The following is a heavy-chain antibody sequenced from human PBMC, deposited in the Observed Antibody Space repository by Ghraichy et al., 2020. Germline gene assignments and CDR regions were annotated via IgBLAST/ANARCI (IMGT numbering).Heavy chain of an antibody. CDR2: INTDGSTT. CDR1: GFTFSGYW. CDR3: ARDIEYWSGYYHGMDV. D-gene: IGHD3-3*01. V-gene: IGHV3-74*01. Sequence: GALRLSCAASGFTFSGYWMHWVRQAPGKGLVWVSRINTDGSTTTYADSVKGRFTIFRDNAKNTLYLQMNSLTAEDTAVYYCARDIEYWSGYYHGMDVWGQGTTVTVSS. J-gene: IGHJ6*02.